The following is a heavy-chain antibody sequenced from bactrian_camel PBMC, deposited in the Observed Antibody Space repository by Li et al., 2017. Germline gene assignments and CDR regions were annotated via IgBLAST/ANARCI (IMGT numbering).Heavy chain of an antibody. CDR2: IDSNGKS. D-gene: IGHD3*01. Sequence: HVQLVESGGGSVQAGGSLRLSCAASGYDINSNCVGWFRQAPGNEREGVASIDSNGKSSIALSVKGRFTISQDGAENTVYLQMNGLKPEDTAMYYCVRAVRLATIMDVAWGAMDTWGKGTQVTVS. J-gene: IGHJ7*01. V-gene: IGHV3S53*01. CDR1: GYDINSNC.